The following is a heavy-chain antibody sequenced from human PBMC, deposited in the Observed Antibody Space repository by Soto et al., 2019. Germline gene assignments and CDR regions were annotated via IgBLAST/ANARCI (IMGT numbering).Heavy chain of an antibody. J-gene: IGHJ4*02. D-gene: IGHD3-10*01. V-gene: IGHV1-2*02. CDR3: AKAVHTTIQGVRVRVDQ. Sequence: QVQLVQSGAEMKKPGASVKVSCESSGYSFTAYYIHWVRQAPGHGLEWMGWINPNGGGTKYAQKFQGRVTMTRDTSINTAYMELTRLTSDDTAVYYCAKAVHTTIQGVRVRVDQWGQGTLVTVSS. CDR2: INPNGGGT. CDR1: GYSFTAYY.